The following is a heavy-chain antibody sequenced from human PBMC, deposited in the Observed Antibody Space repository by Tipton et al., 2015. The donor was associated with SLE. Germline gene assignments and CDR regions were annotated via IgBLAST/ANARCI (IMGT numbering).Heavy chain of an antibody. D-gene: IGHD3-10*01. CDR1: GGSISRYY. Sequence: TLSLTCTVSGGSISRYYWSWSRQHPGKGLEWIGHIYYSGSTFHNPSVRSGVTISVDTSKNQFSLKLSSVTGADTAVYYCAREWSGKGVFDPWGQGTLVTVSS. V-gene: IGHV4-31*03. J-gene: IGHJ5*02. CDR3: AREWSGKGVFDP. CDR2: IYYSGST.